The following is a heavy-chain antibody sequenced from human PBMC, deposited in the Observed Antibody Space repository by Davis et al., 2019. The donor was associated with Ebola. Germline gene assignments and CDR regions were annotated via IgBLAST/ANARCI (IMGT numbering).Heavy chain of an antibody. CDR2: INPSGGST. V-gene: IGHV1-46*01. D-gene: IGHD6-13*01. J-gene: IGHJ6*03. CDR1: GYTFTSYY. CDR3: ARDGTSFLQQLVWDYYYYMDV. Sequence: ALVKVSCKASGYTFTSYYMHWVRQAPGQGLEWMGIINPSGGSTSYAQKFQGRVTMTRDTSTSTVYMELSSLRSEDTAVYYCARDGTSFLQQLVWDYYYYMDVWGKGTTVTVSS.